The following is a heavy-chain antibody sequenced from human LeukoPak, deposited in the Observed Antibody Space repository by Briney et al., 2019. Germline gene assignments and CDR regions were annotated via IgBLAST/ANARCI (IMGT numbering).Heavy chain of an antibody. V-gene: IGHV1-2*02. CDR2: IHPNSGGT. CDR3: SGDSSYGMDV. J-gene: IGHJ6*02. CDR1: GYTFTGYY. Sequence: ASVKVSCKASGYTFTGYYMHWVRQAPGQGLAWIGWIHPNSGGTNYSQKRQGRVTLTRDTPISTAFMELSRLRTGATAVDYWSGDSSYGMDVWGQGTTVTVSS.